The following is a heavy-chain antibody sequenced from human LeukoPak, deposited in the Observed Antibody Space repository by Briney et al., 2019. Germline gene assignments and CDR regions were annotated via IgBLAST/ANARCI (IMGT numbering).Heavy chain of an antibody. D-gene: IGHD6-19*01. Sequence: SETLSLTCTVSGGSISSYYWSWIRQPPGKGLEWIGYIYYSGSTNYNPSLKSRVTISVDTSKNHFSLKLSSVTAADTAVYYCARRGSGKLGFDYWGQGTLVTVSS. CDR2: IYYSGST. V-gene: IGHV4-59*08. CDR3: ARRGSGKLGFDY. J-gene: IGHJ4*02. CDR1: GGSISSYY.